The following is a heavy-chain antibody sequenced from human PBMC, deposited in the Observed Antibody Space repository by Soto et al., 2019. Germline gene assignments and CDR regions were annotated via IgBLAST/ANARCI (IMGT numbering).Heavy chain of an antibody. V-gene: IGHV1-69*01. J-gene: IGHJ6*02. D-gene: IGHD6-6*01. CDR3: ARDRWQLAAFYYYYGMDV. CDR2: IIPIFGTA. Sequence: QVQRVQSGAEVKKPGSSVKVSCKASGGTFSSYAISWVRQAPGQGLEWMGGIIPIFGTANYAQKFQGRVTITADESTSTAYMELSSLRSEDTAVYYCARDRWQLAAFYYYYGMDVWGQGTTVTVSS. CDR1: GGTFSSYA.